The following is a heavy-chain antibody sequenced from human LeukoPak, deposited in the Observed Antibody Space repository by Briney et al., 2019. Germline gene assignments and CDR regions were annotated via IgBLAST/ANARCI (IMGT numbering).Heavy chain of an antibody. CDR2: INHSGST. CDR1: GGFFSGYY. J-gene: IGHJ4*02. D-gene: IGHD3-9*01. CDR3: AGRQYYDILTVYYTTFDY. Sequence: SETLSLTCADYGGFFSGYYWSWIRQPPGKGLEWIGEINHSGSTNYNPSLKSRATIPVDRSKNQFFLKLSSVTAADTAVYYCAGRQYYDILTVYYTTFDYWGQGTLVTVSS. V-gene: IGHV4-34*01.